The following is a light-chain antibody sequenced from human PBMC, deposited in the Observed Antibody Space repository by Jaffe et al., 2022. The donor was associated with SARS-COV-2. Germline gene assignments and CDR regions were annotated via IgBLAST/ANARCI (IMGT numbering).Light chain of an antibody. CDR3: QVWDSSDDHAV. CDR1: NIKTKS. J-gene: IGLJ2*01. V-gene: IGLV3-21*02. CDR2: DDS. Sequence: SYVLTQTPSVSVAPGQTARITCGGNNIKTKSVQWYQQRPGQAPALVVYDDSDRPSGIPERFSGSNSGKTATLTINRVEAGDEADYYCQVWDSSDDHAVFGGGTTLTVL.